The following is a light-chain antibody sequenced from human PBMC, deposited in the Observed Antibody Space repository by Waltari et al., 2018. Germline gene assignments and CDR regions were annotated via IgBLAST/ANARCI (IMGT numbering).Light chain of an antibody. CDR3: QQYDSSPYT. J-gene: IGKJ2*01. CDR2: WAS. Sequence: AMTPSPVSLAVPLAERCTVHCKASQSVFSSSNNKNSLAWYQQKSGQPPTLLIYWASTRDSGVPDRFSGSGSGTDFTLTINSLQAEDVAVYYCQQYDSSPYTFGQGTKLEI. V-gene: IGKV4-1*01. CDR1: QSVFSSSNNKNS.